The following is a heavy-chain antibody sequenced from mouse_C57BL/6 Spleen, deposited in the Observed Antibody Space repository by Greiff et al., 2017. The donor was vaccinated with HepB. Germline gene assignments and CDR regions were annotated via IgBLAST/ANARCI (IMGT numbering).Heavy chain of an antibody. Sequence: VQLQQSGAELVRPGASVKLSCTASGFNIKDDYMHWVKQRPEQGLEWIGWIDPENGDTEYASKFQGKATITADTSSNTAYLQLSSLTSEDTAVYYCTVYDYSWCAYWGQGTLVTVSA. D-gene: IGHD2-4*01. CDR1: GFNIKDDY. J-gene: IGHJ3*01. V-gene: IGHV14-4*01. CDR3: TVYDYSWCAY. CDR2: IDPENGDT.